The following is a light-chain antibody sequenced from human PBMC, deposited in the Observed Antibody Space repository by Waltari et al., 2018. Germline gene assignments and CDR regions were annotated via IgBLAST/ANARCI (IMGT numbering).Light chain of an antibody. V-gene: IGKV1-8*01. CDR1: QDIRSY. CDR3: QNYFTYPLT. Sequence: AVRLTQSPSSFSASTGDRVTITCRASQDIRSYLACYQQKPGKAPKLLIYAASTLQSGVPSRFSGSGSGTDFTLTISGLQSEDFATYYCQNYFTYPLTFGQGTKVEIK. J-gene: IGKJ1*01. CDR2: AAS.